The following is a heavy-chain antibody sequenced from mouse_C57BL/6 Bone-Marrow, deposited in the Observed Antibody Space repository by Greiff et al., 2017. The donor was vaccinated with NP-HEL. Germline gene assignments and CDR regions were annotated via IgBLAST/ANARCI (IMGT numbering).Heavy chain of an antibody. CDR2: IYPGSGST. J-gene: IGHJ3*01. CDR1: GYTFTSYW. CDR3: ARNSNYLSWFAY. V-gene: IGHV1-55*01. Sequence: VKLQESGAELVKPGASVKMSCKASGYTFTSYWITWVKQRPGQGLEWIGDIYPGSGSTNYNEKFKSKATLTVDTSSSTAYMQLSSLTSEDSAVYYCARNSNYLSWFAYWGQGTLVTVSA. D-gene: IGHD2-5*01.